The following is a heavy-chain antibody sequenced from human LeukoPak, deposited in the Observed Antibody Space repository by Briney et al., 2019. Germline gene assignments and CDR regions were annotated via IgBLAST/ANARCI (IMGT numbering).Heavy chain of an antibody. CDR1: GGSISSGDYY. V-gene: IGHV4-30-4*01. Sequence: SQTLSLTCTVSGGSISSGDYYWSWIRQPPGKGLEWIGYIYYSGSTYYNPSLKSRVTISVDTSKNRFSLKLSSVTAADTAVYYCARGFGDGYNYGFDYWGQGTLVTVSS. CDR3: ARGFGDGYNYGFDY. D-gene: IGHD5-24*01. CDR2: IYYSGST. J-gene: IGHJ4*02.